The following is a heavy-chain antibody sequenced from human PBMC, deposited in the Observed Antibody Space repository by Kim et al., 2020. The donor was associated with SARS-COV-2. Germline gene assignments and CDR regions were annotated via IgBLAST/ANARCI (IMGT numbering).Heavy chain of an antibody. J-gene: IGHJ4*02. CDR1: GGSFSGYY. CDR3: ARGKDGTRTVDTAMVQDY. V-gene: IGHV4-34*01. D-gene: IGHD5-18*01. CDR2: INHSGST. Sequence: SETLSLTCAVYGGSFSGYYWSWIRQPPGKGLEWIGEINHSGSTNYNPSLKSRVTISVDTSKNQFSLKLSSVTAADTAVYYCARGKDGTRTVDTAMVQDYWGQGTLVTVSS.